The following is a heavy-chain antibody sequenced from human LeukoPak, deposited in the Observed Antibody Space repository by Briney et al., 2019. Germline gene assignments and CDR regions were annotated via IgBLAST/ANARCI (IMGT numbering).Heavy chain of an antibody. CDR1: GITLSNYG. Sequence: PGGSLRLSCAVSGITLSNYGMSWVRQAPGKGLEWVAAISDSAGSTNYADSVKGRFTISRDNRKNTLYLQMNGLRAEDTAVYFCAKRGVVIRVILVGFHKEAYYFDSWGQGALVTVSS. J-gene: IGHJ4*02. V-gene: IGHV3-23*01. D-gene: IGHD3-10*01. CDR3: AKRGVVIRVILVGFHKEAYYFDS. CDR2: ISDSAGST.